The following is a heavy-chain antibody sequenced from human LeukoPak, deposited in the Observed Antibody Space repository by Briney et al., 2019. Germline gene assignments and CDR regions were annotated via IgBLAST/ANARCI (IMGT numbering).Heavy chain of an antibody. J-gene: IGHJ4*02. CDR2: IDYSGST. Sequence: SETLSLTCTVSGDSITSNSFYWGWIRQPPGKGLEWIANIDYSGSTYYNPSLKSRVTISVDTSKNQFSLKLSSVTAADTAVYYCARRSSSGQLAFDYWGQGTLVTVSS. V-gene: IGHV4-39*01. CDR3: ARRSSSGQLAFDY. D-gene: IGHD3-22*01. CDR1: GDSITSNSFY.